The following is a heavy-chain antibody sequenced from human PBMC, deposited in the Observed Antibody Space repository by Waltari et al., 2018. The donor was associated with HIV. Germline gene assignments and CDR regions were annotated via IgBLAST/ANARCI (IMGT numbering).Heavy chain of an antibody. CDR3: APRDYGDYQFDY. CDR1: GGSIISNVYY. D-gene: IGHD4-17*01. CDR2: VYYSGST. V-gene: IGHV4-39*01. J-gene: IGHJ4*02. Sequence: QLQLQESGPGLVKPSETLSLTCTVSGGSIISNVYYWGWIQQPPGKGLEWIGSVYYSGSTYYNPSLKSRVTISVDTSKNQFYLRLRSVTAADTAVYYCAPRDYGDYQFDYWGRGTLVTVSS.